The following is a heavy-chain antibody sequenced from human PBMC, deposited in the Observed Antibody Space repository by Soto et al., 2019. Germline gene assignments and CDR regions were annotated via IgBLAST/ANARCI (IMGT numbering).Heavy chain of an antibody. D-gene: IGHD4-17*01. CDR3: ARQPTVTTTLYFDY. CDR2: IYYSGST. Sequence: QLQLQESGPGLVKPSETLSLTCTVSGGSISSSSYYWGWIRQPPGKGLEWIGCIYYSGSTYYNPSLKSRVTISVDTAKNQFSLKLSSVTAADTAVYYCARQPTVTTTLYFDYWGQGTLVTVSS. J-gene: IGHJ4*02. CDR1: GGSISSSSYY. V-gene: IGHV4-39*01.